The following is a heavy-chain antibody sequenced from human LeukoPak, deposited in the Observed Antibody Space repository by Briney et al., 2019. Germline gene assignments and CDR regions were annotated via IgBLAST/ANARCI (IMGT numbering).Heavy chain of an antibody. J-gene: IGHJ3*02. CDR1: GFMFDDYA. Sequence: PGGSLRLSCVASGFMFDDYAIHWVRRAPGKGLEWVSGVGWHGGSIGYADSVKGRFTVSRDNAKRSLYLQMNSLRAEDTALYYCTKDKPARSSYGDAFDIWGQGTVVTVSS. CDR2: VGWHGGSI. V-gene: IGHV3-9*01. D-gene: IGHD6-6*01. CDR3: TKDKPARSSYGDAFDI.